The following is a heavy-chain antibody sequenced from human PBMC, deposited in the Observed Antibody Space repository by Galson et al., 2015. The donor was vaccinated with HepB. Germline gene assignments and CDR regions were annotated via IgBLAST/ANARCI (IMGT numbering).Heavy chain of an antibody. CDR2: IYHSGST. CDR1: GGSISSGGYS. D-gene: IGHD3-16*01. J-gene: IGHJ6*02. Sequence: TLSLTCAVSGGSISSGGYSWSWIRQPPGEGLEWIGYIYHSGSTYYNPSLKSRVTISVDRSKNQFSLKLSSVTAADTAVYYCARDGGHYYYGMDVWGQGTTVTVSS. CDR3: ARDGGHYYYGMDV. V-gene: IGHV4-30-2*01.